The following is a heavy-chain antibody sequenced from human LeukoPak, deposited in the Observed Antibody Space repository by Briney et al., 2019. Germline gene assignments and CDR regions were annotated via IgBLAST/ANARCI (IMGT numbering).Heavy chain of an antibody. CDR3: VTGPYHCILALFLCLL. Sequence: PGGSQGLLHAVSVFPHRRLSSRGGSQAPGKGLEWVANIKQDGSDKYYVDSVKGRFTISRDNAKNSLYLQMNGLRAEDTALYYCVTGPYHCILALFLCLLWRRGNLVTVSS. CDR1: VFPHRRLS. D-gene: IGHD2-15*01. J-gene: IGHJ4*02. CDR2: IKQDGSDK. V-gene: IGHV3-7*02.